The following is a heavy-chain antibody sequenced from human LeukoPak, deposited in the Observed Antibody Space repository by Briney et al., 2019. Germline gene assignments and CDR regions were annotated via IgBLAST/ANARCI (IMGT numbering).Heavy chain of an antibody. CDR3: ARDRDINSITIFGVVTRNWFDP. J-gene: IGHJ5*02. CDR1: GYTFTSYG. D-gene: IGHD3-3*01. Sequence: ASVKVSCKASGYTFTSYGISWVRQAPGQGLEWMGWISAYNGNTNYAQKLQGRVTMTTDTSTRTAYMELRSLRSDDTAVYYCARDRDINSITIFGVVTRNWFDPWGQGTLVTVSS. V-gene: IGHV1-18*01. CDR2: ISAYNGNT.